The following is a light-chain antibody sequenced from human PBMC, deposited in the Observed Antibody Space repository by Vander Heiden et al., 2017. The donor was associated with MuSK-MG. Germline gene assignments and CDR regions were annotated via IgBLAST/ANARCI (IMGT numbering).Light chain of an antibody. CDR1: NIGSKS. V-gene: IGLV3-21*02. CDR3: QVWDSSSDHPVV. J-gene: IGLJ2*01. Sequence: SYVLTQQPSASVAPGQTARITCGGNNIGSKSVHWYQQKPGQAPVLVVFDDSDRPSGIPEPFSGSNSGNTATLTISRVAAGDEADYYCQVWDSSSDHPVVFGGGTKLTVL. CDR2: DDS.